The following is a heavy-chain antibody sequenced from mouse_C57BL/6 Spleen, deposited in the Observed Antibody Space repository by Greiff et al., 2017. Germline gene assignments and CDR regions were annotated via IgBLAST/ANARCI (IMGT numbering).Heavy chain of an antibody. Sequence: QVQLQQPGAELVKPGASVKMSCKASGYTFTSYWITWVKQRPGQGLEWIGDIYPGSGSTNYNEKFKGKATLTVDTSSSTAYMQLSSLTSEDSAVXEGARPYYYGRSYYWYLDVWGTGTTVTVSS. D-gene: IGHD1-1*01. CDR2: IYPGSGST. J-gene: IGHJ1*03. CDR1: GYTFTSYW. V-gene: IGHV1-55*01. CDR3: ARPYYYGRSYYWYLDV.